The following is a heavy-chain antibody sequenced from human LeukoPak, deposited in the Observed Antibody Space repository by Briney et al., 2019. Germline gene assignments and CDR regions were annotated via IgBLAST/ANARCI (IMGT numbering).Heavy chain of an antibody. CDR2: IYYSGSI. CDR3: ARVGGNSVDNFDY. J-gene: IGHJ4*02. V-gene: IGHV4-59*01. D-gene: IGHD4-23*01. Sequence: SETLSLTCTVSGGTISSYYWSWIRQPPGKGLEWIGYIYYSGSINYNPSLKSRVTISVDTSKNQFSLKLSSVTAADTAVYYCARVGGNSVDNFDYWGQGTLVTVSS. CDR1: GGTISSYY.